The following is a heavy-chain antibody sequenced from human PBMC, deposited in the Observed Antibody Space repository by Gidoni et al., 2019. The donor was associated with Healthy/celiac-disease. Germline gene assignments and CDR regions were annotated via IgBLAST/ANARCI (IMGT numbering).Heavy chain of an antibody. J-gene: IGHJ6*02. CDR3: ARDHDSSGYYYDYYYYGMDV. V-gene: IGHV1-18*01. CDR1: GYTFTRYG. Sequence: QVQLVQSGAEVKKPGASVKVSCKASGYTFTRYGISWVRQAPGQGLEWMGWISAYNGNTNYAQKLQGRVTMTTDTSTSTAYMELRSLRSDDTAVYYCARDHDSSGYYYDYYYYGMDVWGQGTTVTVSS. CDR2: ISAYNGNT. D-gene: IGHD3-22*01.